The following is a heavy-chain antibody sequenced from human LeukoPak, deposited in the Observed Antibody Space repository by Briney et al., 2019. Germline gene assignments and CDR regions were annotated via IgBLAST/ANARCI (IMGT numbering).Heavy chain of an antibody. V-gene: IGHV3-11*04. Sequence: GGSLRLSCAASGFTSSDYYISWIRQAPGKGLEWVSYISSSGSTIYYADSVKGRFTISRDNAKNSLYLQMNSLRAEDTAVYYCARDGSYSSSWYFDYWGQGTLVTVSS. J-gene: IGHJ4*02. CDR2: ISSSGSTI. D-gene: IGHD6-13*01. CDR1: GFTSSDYY. CDR3: ARDGSYSSSWYFDY.